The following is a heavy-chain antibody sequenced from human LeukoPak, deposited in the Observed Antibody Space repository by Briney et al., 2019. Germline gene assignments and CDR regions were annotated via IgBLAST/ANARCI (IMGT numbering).Heavy chain of an antibody. J-gene: IGHJ4*02. Sequence: SVKVSCKASGGTFSSYAISWVRQAPGQGLEWMGRIIPILGIANYAQKLQGRVTITADKSTSTAYMELSSLRSEDTAVYYCARDGSVAFIVGATPFNYWGQGTLVTVSS. D-gene: IGHD1-26*01. CDR3: ARDGSVAFIVGATPFNY. CDR1: GGTFSSYA. CDR2: IIPILGIA. V-gene: IGHV1-69*04.